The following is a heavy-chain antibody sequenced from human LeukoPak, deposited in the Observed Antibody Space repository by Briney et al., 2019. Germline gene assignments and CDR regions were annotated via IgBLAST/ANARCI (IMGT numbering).Heavy chain of an antibody. CDR2: IIPILGIA. CDR1: GGTFSSYT. J-gene: IGHJ4*02. V-gene: IGHV1-69*04. CDR3: ARDESITIFGVVPFDY. D-gene: IGHD3-3*01. Sequence: SVKVSCKASGGTFSSYTISWVRQAPGQGLEWMGRIIPILGIANYAQKFQGRVTITADKSTSTAYMELSSLRSEDTAVYYCARDESITIFGVVPFDYWGQGTLVTVSS.